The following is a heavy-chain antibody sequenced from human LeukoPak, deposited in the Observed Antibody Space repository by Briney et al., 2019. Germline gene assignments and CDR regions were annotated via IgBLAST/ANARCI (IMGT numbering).Heavy chain of an antibody. J-gene: IGHJ4*02. Sequence: SETLSLTCTVSGGSIISSSYYWGWIRQPPGKGLEWIGSFYYSGSTYYNPSLKRRVTISVDTSKNQFSLKLSSVTAADTAVYYCARGYDILREYYFDYWGQGTLVTVSS. CDR1: GGSIISSSYY. V-gene: IGHV4-39*07. D-gene: IGHD3-9*01. CDR3: ARGYDILREYYFDY. CDR2: FYYSGST.